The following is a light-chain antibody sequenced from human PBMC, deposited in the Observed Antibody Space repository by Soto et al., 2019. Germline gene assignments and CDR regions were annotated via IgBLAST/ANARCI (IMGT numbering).Light chain of an antibody. V-gene: IGKV1-5*03. Sequence: DIQLTQSPSTLSASVGDRVTITCRASQTISSWLAWYQQKPVKAPNLLIYETANLESGVPSRFSGSGSGTEFTLTISSLQPDDFATYYCQYYIDYCWTFGQGTKVEIK. CDR3: QYYIDYCWT. CDR2: ETA. CDR1: QTISSW. J-gene: IGKJ1*01.